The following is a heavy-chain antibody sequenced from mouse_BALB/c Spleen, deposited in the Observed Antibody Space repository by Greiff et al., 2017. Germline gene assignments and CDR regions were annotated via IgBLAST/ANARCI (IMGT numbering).Heavy chain of an antibody. Sequence: EVKLQESGPELVKPGASVKISCKTSGYTFTEYTMHWVKQSPGKSLEWIGGINPNNGGTSYNQTFKGKVTLTVDKSSSTAYMELRSLKSEDSAVYYCARDRYYAMDYWGQGTSVTVSS. CDR1: GYTFTEYT. CDR3: ARDRYYAMDY. J-gene: IGHJ4*01. D-gene: IGHD2-14*01. CDR2: INPNNGGT. V-gene: IGHV1-18*01.